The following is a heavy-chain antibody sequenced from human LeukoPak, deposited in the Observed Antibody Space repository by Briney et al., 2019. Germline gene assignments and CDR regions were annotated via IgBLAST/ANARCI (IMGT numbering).Heavy chain of an antibody. CDR3: ARHQSVAGTMNWFDP. Sequence: SETLSLTCTVSGGSISSYYWSWIRQPPGKGLEWIGYIYTSGSTNYNPSLKSRVTISVDTSKNQFSLKLSSVTAADTAVYYCARHQSVAGTMNWFDPWGQGTLVTVSS. CDR2: IYTSGST. J-gene: IGHJ5*02. CDR1: GGSISSYY. D-gene: IGHD6-19*01. V-gene: IGHV4-4*09.